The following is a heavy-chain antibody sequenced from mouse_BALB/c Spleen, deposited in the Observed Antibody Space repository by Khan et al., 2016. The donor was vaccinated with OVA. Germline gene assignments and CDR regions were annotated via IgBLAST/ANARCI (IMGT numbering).Heavy chain of an antibody. CDR3: ARSLYYGYGYALDC. CDR1: GYSITSDNA. J-gene: IGHJ4*01. CDR2: IRSTGGT. V-gene: IGHV3-2*02. Sequence: EVQLQESGPGLVKPSQSLSLTCTVTGYSITSDNAWNWIRQFPGNKLEWMGYIRSTGGTSYNPSLKSRISITRDTSKNQSFLQLKSVTAEDTATYYCARSLYYGYGYALDCWGRGTLVTVSS. D-gene: IGHD2-2*01.